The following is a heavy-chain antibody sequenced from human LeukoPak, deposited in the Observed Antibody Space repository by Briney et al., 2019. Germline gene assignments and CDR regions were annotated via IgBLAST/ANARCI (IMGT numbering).Heavy chain of an antibody. D-gene: IGHD6-19*01. CDR3: ARDSVAGNWFDP. J-gene: IGHJ5*02. V-gene: IGHV4-38-2*02. Sequence: SETLSLTCTVSGYSISSGYYWGWIRQPPGKGLEWIGSIYHSGSTNYNPSLESRVTISVDTSKNQFSLKLSSVTAADTAVYYCARDSVAGNWFDPWGQGTLVTVSS. CDR1: GYSISSGYY. CDR2: IYHSGST.